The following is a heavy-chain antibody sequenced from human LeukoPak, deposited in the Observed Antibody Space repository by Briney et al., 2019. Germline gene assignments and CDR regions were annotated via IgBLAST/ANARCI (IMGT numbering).Heavy chain of an antibody. CDR3: ARVPSYGGNSGYGMDV. V-gene: IGHV1-8*01. CDR2: MNPNSGNT. D-gene: IGHD4-23*01. CDR1: GYTFTSYD. J-gene: IGHJ6*02. Sequence: ASVKVSCKASGYTFTSYDINWVRQATGQGLEWMGWMNPNSGNTGYAQKFQGRVTMTRNTSISTAYMELSSLRSEDTAVYYCARVPSYGGNSGYGMDVWGQGTTVTVSS.